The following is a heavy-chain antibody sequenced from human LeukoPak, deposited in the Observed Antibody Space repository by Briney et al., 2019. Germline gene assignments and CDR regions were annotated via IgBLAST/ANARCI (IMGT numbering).Heavy chain of an antibody. D-gene: IGHD3-10*01. J-gene: IGHJ4*02. CDR2: FDPEDGET. CDR3: ATGITMVRGVPRI. V-gene: IGHV1-24*01. CDR1: GYTLTELS. Sequence: ASVKVSCKVSGYTLTELSMHWVRQAPGKGLEWMGGFDPEDGETIYAQKFQGRVTVTEDTSTDTAYMELSSLRSEDTAVYYCATGITMVRGVPRIWGQGTLVTVSS.